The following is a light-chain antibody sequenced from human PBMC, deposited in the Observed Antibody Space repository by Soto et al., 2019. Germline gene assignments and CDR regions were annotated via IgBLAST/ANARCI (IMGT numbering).Light chain of an antibody. CDR3: QQSFDTPFT. CDR2: ATS. Sequence: DIPMTQSPASLSASVGDRVTITCRASQSISSFLNWYQQKPGKAPKFLIYATSSVQSDVPSRFSGSGSGTDFTRTINSLQPEDFATYFCQQSFDTPFTFGQGTKLEIK. V-gene: IGKV1-39*01. J-gene: IGKJ2*01. CDR1: QSISSF.